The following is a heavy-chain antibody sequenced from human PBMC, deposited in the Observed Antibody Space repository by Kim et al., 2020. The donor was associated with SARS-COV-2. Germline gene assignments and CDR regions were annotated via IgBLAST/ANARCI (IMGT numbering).Heavy chain of an antibody. D-gene: IGHD6-19*01. V-gene: IGHV3-15*01. CDR3: ATDVPQQGAGEFDY. J-gene: IGHJ4*02. Sequence: DAAPVKGRFTISRDDSKNILYLQMNSLQTEDTAVYYCATDVPQQGAGEFDYWGQGTLVTVS.